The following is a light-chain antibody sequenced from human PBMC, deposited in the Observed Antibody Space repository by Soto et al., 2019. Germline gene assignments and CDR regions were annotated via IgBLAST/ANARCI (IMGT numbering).Light chain of an antibody. Sequence: EAVLTQSPGTLSLSPGERATLSCRASQTVSSSYIAWYQQKPGQAPRLLIYGASNRATGIPDRFSGSGSGTYFTLTISRMESEDFAVYYCQQYGHLPLYIFGQGTKLEIK. CDR3: QQYGHLPLYI. V-gene: IGKV3-20*01. J-gene: IGKJ2*01. CDR2: GAS. CDR1: QTVSSSY.